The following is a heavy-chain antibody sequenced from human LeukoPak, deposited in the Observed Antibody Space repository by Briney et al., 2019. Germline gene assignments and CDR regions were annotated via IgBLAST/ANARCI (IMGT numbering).Heavy chain of an antibody. CDR3: ARDRSLDV. Sequence: KSSETLSLTCTVSGVSISSGGYYWGWLRQHPGKGLEWIGYIYYSGSTYYNPSLKSRVTISVDTSKNQFSLKLSSVTAADTAVYYCARDRSLDVWGQGTTVTVSS. CDR1: GVSISSGGYY. CDR2: IYYSGST. J-gene: IGHJ6*02. V-gene: IGHV4-31*03.